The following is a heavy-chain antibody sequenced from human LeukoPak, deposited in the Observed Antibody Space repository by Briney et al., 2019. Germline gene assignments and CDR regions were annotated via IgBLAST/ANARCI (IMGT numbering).Heavy chain of an antibody. Sequence: PSETLSLTCAVYGGSFSGYYWSWIRQPPGKGLEWIGEINHSGSTNYNPSLKSRVTISVDTSKNQFSLKLSSVTAADTAVYYFARKTYSSGWRVPIDSWGRGTLVTVSS. CDR1: GGSFSGYY. J-gene: IGHJ4*02. D-gene: IGHD6-19*01. CDR3: ARKTYSSGWRVPIDS. V-gene: IGHV4-34*01. CDR2: INHSGST.